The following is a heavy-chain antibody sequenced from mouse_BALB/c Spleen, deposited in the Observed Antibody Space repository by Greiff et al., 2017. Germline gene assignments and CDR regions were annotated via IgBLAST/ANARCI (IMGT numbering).Heavy chain of an antibody. CDR2: ISDGGSYT. J-gene: IGHJ4*01. Sequence: DVKLVESGGGLVKPGGSLKLSCAASGFTFSDYYMYWVRQTPEKRLEWVATISDGGSYTYYPDSVKGRFTISRDNAKNNLYLQMSSLKSEDTAMYYCARDRDYYGNYEAMDYWGQGTSVTVSS. V-gene: IGHV5-4*02. CDR1: GFTFSDYY. CDR3: ARDRDYYGNYEAMDY. D-gene: IGHD2-1*01.